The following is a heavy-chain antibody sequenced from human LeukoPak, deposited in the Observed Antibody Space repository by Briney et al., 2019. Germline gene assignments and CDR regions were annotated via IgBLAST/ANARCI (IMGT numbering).Heavy chain of an antibody. CDR1: GYSFTNYW. D-gene: IGHD3-22*01. V-gene: IGHV5-51*01. CDR3: ARRSIGVFDS. Sequence: MTGESLKISCEGSGYSFTNYWIGWVRQMPGKGLQWMGIIYPGDSETKYSPSFQGQVILSADKSISTAYQQLSSLKASDTAIYYCARRSIGVFDSWGQGTLVTVSS. J-gene: IGHJ5*01. CDR2: IYPGDSET.